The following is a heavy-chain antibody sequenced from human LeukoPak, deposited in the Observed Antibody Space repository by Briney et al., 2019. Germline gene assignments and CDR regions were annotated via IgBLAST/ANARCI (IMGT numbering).Heavy chain of an antibody. CDR3: AKDSSGWSWDYYYGMDV. Sequence: GGSLRLSCAVSGFTFSSYRMSWVRQAPGKGLEWVSAISGSGGSTYHADSVKGRFTISRDNSKNTLYLQMNSLRAEDTAVYYCAKDSSGWSWDYYYGMDVWGQGTTVTVSS. J-gene: IGHJ6*02. CDR1: GFTFSSYR. V-gene: IGHV3-23*01. D-gene: IGHD6-19*01. CDR2: ISGSGGST.